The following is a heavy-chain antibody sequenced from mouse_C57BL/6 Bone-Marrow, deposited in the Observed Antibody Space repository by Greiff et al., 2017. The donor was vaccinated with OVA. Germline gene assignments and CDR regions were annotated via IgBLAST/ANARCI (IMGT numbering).Heavy chain of an antibody. V-gene: IGHV1-55*01. CDR1: GYTFTSYW. Sequence: QVQLQQPGAELVKPGASVKMSCKASGYTFTSYWITCVKQRPGQGLEWIGDIYPGSGSTNYNEKFKSKAPLTVATSSSTAYMQLSSLTSEDSAVYYCARIHYYGSSFDYWGQGTTLTVSS. J-gene: IGHJ2*01. CDR2: IYPGSGST. D-gene: IGHD1-1*01. CDR3: ARIHYYGSSFDY.